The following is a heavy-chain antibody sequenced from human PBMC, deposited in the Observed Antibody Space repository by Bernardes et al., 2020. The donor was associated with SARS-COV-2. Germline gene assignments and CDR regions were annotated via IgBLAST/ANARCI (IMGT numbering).Heavy chain of an antibody. Sequence: GGSLRLSCAASGFSFSSHWMHWVRQAPGKGLVWVSRIYTDGSITTYADPVKGRFTISRDNAKNTLYLQMNSLRAEDTAVYYCAREGIVGATTGFDYWGQGTLVTVSS. CDR1: GFSFSSHW. D-gene: IGHD1-26*01. J-gene: IGHJ4*02. V-gene: IGHV3-74*01. CDR2: IYTDGSIT. CDR3: AREGIVGATTGFDY.